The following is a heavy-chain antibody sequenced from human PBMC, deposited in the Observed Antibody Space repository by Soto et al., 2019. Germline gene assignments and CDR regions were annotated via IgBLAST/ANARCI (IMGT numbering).Heavy chain of an antibody. CDR3: AQDGLSEYGDGGWCHPNWFDT. J-gene: IGHJ5*02. CDR1: GFSFSDYG. Sequence: QVHLLESGGGVVQPGRSLSLSCVGSGFSFSDYGMHWIRQAPGKGPEWVAHISFDGNVQSSAESVKGRFTISRENSQNTVYLQMNSLRADDTAVYYCAQDGLSEYGDGGWCHPNWFDTWGQGTVVIVSS. CDR2: ISFDGNVQ. D-gene: IGHD2-15*01. V-gene: IGHV3-30*18.